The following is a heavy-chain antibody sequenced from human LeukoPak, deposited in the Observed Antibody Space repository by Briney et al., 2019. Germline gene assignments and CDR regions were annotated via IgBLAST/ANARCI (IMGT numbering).Heavy chain of an antibody. Sequence: PSEALSLTCAVYGGSFSGYYWSWIRQPPGKELEWIGEINHSGSTNYNPSLKSRVTISVDTSKNQFSLKLSSVTAADTAVYYCASRFLEWLSPSSWGQGTLVTVSS. J-gene: IGHJ4*02. CDR3: ASRFLEWLSPSS. CDR1: GGSFSGYY. D-gene: IGHD3-3*01. CDR2: INHSGST. V-gene: IGHV4-34*01.